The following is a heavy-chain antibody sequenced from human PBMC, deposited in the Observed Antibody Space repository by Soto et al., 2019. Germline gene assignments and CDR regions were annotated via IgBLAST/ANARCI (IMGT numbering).Heavy chain of an antibody. V-gene: IGHV3-9*01. CDR1: GFTFDDYA. J-gene: IGHJ6*03. Sequence: PGGSLRLSCATSGFTFDDYAMHWVRQAPGKGLEWVSGISWNSGSIGYADSVKGRFTISRDNAKNSLYLQMNSLRAEDTALYYCAKGKQGIAAAGYPKNYYYYMDVWGKGTTVTVSS. D-gene: IGHD6-13*01. CDR2: ISWNSGSI. CDR3: AKGKQGIAAAGYPKNYYYYMDV.